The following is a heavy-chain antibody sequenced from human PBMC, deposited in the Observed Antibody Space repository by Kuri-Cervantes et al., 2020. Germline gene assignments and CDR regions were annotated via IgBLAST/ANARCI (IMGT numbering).Heavy chain of an antibody. J-gene: IGHJ1*01. Sequence: SETLSLTCAISGDSVSSNSGAWNWIRQSPSRGLEWLARTYYRSKWFNDYALSVKSRITINPDTSKNQFSLQLNSVTPEDTAVYYCVRAAYYYDSTGYGSEYFQHWGQGTLVTVSS. V-gene: IGHV6-1*01. CDR2: TYYRSKWFN. CDR1: GDSVSSNSGA. D-gene: IGHD3-22*01. CDR3: VRAAYYYDSTGYGSEYFQH.